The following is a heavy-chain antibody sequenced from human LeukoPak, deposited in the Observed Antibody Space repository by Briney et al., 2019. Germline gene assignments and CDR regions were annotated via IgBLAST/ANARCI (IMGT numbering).Heavy chain of an antibody. CDR2: IYHSGST. J-gene: IGHJ4*02. CDR1: GYSISSGYY. CDR3: ARAGGYNSPLRY. D-gene: IGHD1-1*01. V-gene: IGHV4-38-2*02. Sequence: SETLSLTCTVSGYSISSGYYWGWIRQPPGKGLEWIGNIYHSGSTYYNPSLKSRVTISVDTSKNQFSLKLSSVTAADTAVYYCARAGGYNSPLRYWGQGTLVTVSS.